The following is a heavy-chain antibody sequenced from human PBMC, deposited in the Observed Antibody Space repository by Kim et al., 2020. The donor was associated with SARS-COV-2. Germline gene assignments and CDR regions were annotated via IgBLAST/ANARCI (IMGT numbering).Heavy chain of an antibody. D-gene: IGHD6-13*01. V-gene: IGHV3-23*03. J-gene: IGHJ4*02. Sequence: YNADPGKGRFTISRDNSKNTLYLQMNSLRAEDTAVYYCAKDHEAAAAVFDYWGQGTLVTVSS. CDR3: AKDHEAAAAVFDY.